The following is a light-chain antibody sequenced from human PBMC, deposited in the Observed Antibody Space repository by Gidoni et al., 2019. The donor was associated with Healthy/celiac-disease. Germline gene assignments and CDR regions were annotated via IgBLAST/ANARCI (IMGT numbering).Light chain of an antibody. V-gene: IGLV3-19*01. CDR3: NSRDSSGNPV. CDR2: GKN. CDR1: SLRSYY. Sequence: SSELTQDPAVSVALGQTVRITCQGDSLRSYYASWYQQKPGQAPVLVIYGKNNRPSGIPDRFSGSSSGHTASLTITGAQAEDEADYYCNSRDSSGNPVFGGGTKLTVL. J-gene: IGLJ2*01.